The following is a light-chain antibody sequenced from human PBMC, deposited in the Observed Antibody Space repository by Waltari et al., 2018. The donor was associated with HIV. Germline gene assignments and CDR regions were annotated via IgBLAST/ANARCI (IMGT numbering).Light chain of an antibody. J-gene: IGLJ2*01. CDR1: SSNIGAGFN. V-gene: IGLV1-40*01. CDR2: RNH. CDR3: QSYDNTLSGSAV. Sequence: QRVTISCSRSSSNIGAGFNLHWYLHFPATAPKLLIYRNHNPPSCFPDRFSSSESGTSASLAITRLQSEDEADYYCQSYDNTLSGSAVFGGGTKLTVL.